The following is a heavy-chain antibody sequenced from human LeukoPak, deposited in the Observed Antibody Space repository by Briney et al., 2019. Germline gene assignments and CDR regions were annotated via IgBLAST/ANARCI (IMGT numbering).Heavy chain of an antibody. CDR3: ARVRSKAVAGIGRPFFDY. D-gene: IGHD6-19*01. J-gene: IGHJ4*02. Sequence: GASVKVSCKASGYTFTGYYMHWVRQAPGQGLEWVGWINPYSGGTNYAQKFQGRVTMTRDTSISTAYMELSRLRSDDTAVYYCARVRSKAVAGIGRPFFDYWGQGTLVTVSS. CDR2: INPYSGGT. CDR1: GYTFTGYY. V-gene: IGHV1-2*02.